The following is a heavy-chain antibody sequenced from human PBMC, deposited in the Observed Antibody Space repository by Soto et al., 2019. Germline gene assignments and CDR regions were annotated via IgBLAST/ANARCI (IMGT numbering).Heavy chain of an antibody. Sequence: GGALRLSCAASGFTFSSYSMNWVRQAPGKGLEWVSSISSSSSYIYYADSVKGRFTISRDNAKNSLYLQMNSLRAEDTAVYYCAGPLIAVAGTDWGQGTLVTVYS. CDR2: ISSSSSYI. V-gene: IGHV3-21*01. CDR1: GFTFSSYS. CDR3: AGPLIAVAGTD. J-gene: IGHJ4*02. D-gene: IGHD6-19*01.